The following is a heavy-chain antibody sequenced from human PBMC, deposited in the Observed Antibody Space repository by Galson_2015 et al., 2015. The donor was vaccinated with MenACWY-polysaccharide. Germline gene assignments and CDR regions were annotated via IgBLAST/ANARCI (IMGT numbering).Heavy chain of an antibody. J-gene: IGHJ4*02. V-gene: IGHV3-23*01. CDR2: ISGSGGST. Sequence: SLRLSCAASGFTFSSYAMSWVRQAPGKGLEWVSAISGSGGSTYYADSVKGRFTISRDNSKDTLYLQMNSLRAEDTAVYYCAKDNRAAVSTPGRYWGQGTLVTVSS. CDR1: GFTFSSYA. D-gene: IGHD6-13*01. CDR3: AKDNRAAVSTPGRY.